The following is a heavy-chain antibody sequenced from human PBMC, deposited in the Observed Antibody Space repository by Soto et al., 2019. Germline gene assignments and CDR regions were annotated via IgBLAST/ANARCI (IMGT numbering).Heavy chain of an antibody. CDR3: ARQASYWQGGGGWFDP. CDR1: GFTFSAYD. CDR2: IGTLHDT. V-gene: IGHV3-13*01. Sequence: EVQLVESGGGLVQPGGSLRLSCAASGFTFSAYDMHWVRQPTGKGLEWVSAIGTLHDTYYPDSVKGRFTISRENAKNSFDLQMNSLATGETGGYYCARQASYWQGGGGWFDPWGQGTLVTVSS. D-gene: IGHD2-8*02. J-gene: IGHJ5*02.